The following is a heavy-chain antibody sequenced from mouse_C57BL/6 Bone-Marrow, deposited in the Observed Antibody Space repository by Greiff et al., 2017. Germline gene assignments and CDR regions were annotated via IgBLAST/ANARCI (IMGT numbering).Heavy chain of an antibody. Sequence: DVKLQESGPGLVKPSQSLSLTCTVTGYSITSDYAWNWIRQFPGNKLEWMGYISYSGSTSYNPSLKSRISITRDTSKNQFFLQLNSVTTEDTATYYCARREYEDYFDYWGQGTTLTVSS. V-gene: IGHV3-2*02. D-gene: IGHD2-10*02. J-gene: IGHJ2*01. CDR3: ARREYEDYFDY. CDR2: ISYSGST. CDR1: GYSITSDYA.